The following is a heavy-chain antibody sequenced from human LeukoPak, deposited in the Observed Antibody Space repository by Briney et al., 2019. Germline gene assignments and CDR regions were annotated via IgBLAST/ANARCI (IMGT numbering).Heavy chain of an antibody. D-gene: IGHD6-19*01. CDR2: ISSSSSNI. CDR1: RFPFIRYS. V-gene: IGHV3-21*01. J-gene: IGHJ4*02. Sequence: GGCLSLSCVASRFPFIRYSMNWGRQAPGKRLGCVSSISSSSSNIYYADSVKGRFTISRDNAKNSLYLQMNSLRAEDTAVYYCARAGIAVAAFDYWGQGTLVTVSS. CDR3: ARAGIAVAAFDY.